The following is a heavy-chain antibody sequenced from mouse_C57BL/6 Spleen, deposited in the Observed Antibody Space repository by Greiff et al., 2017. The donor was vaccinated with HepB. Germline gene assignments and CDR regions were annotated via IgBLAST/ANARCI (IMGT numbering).Heavy chain of an antibody. CDR1: GYAFSSSW. D-gene: IGHD2-1*01. Sequence: VKLMESGPELVKPGASVKISCKASGYAFSSSWMNWVKQRPGKGLEWIGRIYPGDGDTNDNGKFKGKATLTADKSSSTAYMQLSSLTSEDSAVYFCARDGKFPYYAMDYWGQGTSVTVSS. J-gene: IGHJ4*01. CDR2: IYPGDGDT. CDR3: ARDGKFPYYAMDY. V-gene: IGHV1-82*01.